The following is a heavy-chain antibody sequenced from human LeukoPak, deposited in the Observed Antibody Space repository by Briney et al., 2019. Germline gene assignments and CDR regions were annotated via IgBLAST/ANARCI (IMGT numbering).Heavy chain of an antibody. Sequence: SETLSLTCIVSGASMSSYVWSWIRQPPGKELEWIGYISDSGRTNYNASLKSRVTIPVDPSQNQVSLKLRSVTAADTAVYFCAGEWGRRGFGSQIDSWGQGTVVTVSS. J-gene: IGHJ4*02. CDR3: AGEWGRRGFGSQIDS. CDR2: ISDSGRT. V-gene: IGHV4-59*01. CDR1: GASMSSYV. D-gene: IGHD3-10*01.